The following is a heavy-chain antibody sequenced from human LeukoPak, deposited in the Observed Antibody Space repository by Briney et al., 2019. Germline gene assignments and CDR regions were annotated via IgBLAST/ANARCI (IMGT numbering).Heavy chain of an antibody. V-gene: IGHV3-48*03. CDR1: GFTFSSYE. CDR3: AKDHPAPSYYFDY. Sequence: GGSLRLSCAASGFTFSSYEMNWVRQAPGKGLEWVSYISSSSSTIYYADSVRGRFTISRDNSKNTLYLQMNSLRAEDTAVYYCAKDHPAPSYYFDYWGQGTLVTVSS. CDR2: ISSSSSTI. J-gene: IGHJ4*02. D-gene: IGHD1-14*01.